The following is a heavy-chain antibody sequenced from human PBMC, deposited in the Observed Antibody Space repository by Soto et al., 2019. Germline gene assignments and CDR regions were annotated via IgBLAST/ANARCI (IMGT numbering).Heavy chain of an antibody. D-gene: IGHD3-16*01. CDR1: GGSISSNNW. Sequence: QVQLPESGPGLVKPSGTLSLTCAVSGGSISSNNWWSVVRQPPGQGLEWMGAIYHSVTTYYNPSLQRRVTISVDKSKNQFSLDLSFATASDTAVYYCARRINADGGWFDPWGQGTLVTVSS. CDR2: IYHSVTT. CDR3: ARRINADGGWFDP. J-gene: IGHJ5*02. V-gene: IGHV4-4*02.